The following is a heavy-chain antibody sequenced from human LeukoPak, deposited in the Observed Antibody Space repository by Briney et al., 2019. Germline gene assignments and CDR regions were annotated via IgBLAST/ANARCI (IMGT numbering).Heavy chain of an antibody. CDR3: AKARGPLDY. V-gene: IGHV3-9*01. Sequence: PGRSLRLSCAASGFTFDDYAMHWVRQAPGKGLEWVSGISWNSGSIGYADSVKGRFTISRDNAKNSLYLQMNSLRAGDTALYYCAKARGPLDYWGQGTLVTVSS. CDR2: ISWNSGSI. J-gene: IGHJ4*02. D-gene: IGHD3-10*01. CDR1: GFTFDDYA.